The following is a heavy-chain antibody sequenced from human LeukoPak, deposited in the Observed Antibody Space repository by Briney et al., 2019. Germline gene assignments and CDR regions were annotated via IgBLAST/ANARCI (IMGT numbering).Heavy chain of an antibody. CDR1: GGSISSTSYY. CDR3: ARHLLVVVVAAFDY. V-gene: IGHV4-39*01. Sequence: SETLSLTCTVSGGSISSTSYYWGWIRQPPGKGLEWIGSIYYSGSTYYNPSLKSRATISVDTSKNQFSLKLSSMTAADTAMYYCARHLLVVVVAAFDYWGQGTLVTVSS. CDR2: IYYSGST. D-gene: IGHD2-15*01. J-gene: IGHJ4*02.